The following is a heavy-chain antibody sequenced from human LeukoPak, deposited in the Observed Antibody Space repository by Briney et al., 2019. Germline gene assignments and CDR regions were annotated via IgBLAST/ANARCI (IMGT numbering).Heavy chain of an antibody. V-gene: IGHV4-30-2*01. D-gene: IGHD6-13*01. CDR2: IYHSGST. J-gene: IGHJ4*02. CDR1: GGSISSGGYY. CDR3: AREEAAAPPIY. Sequence: SETLSLTCTVSGGSISSGGYYWSWIRQPPGKGLEWIGYIYHSGSTYHNPSLKSRVTISVDRSKNQFSLKLSSVTAADTAVYYCAREEAAAPPIYWGQGTLVTVSS.